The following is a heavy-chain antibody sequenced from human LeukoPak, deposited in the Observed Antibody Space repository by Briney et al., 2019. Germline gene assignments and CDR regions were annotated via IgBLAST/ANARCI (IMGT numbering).Heavy chain of an antibody. CDR3: ARGGPIYCSGDSCYPGDY. CDR1: GFTFSSYG. V-gene: IGHV3-30*03. CDR2: ISHDDSNK. D-gene: IGHD2-15*01. J-gene: IGHJ4*02. Sequence: GGSLRLSCVASGFTFSSYGMHWVRQAPGKGLEWVAVISHDDSNKYYADSVKGRFSISRDNSKNTLYLQMNSLRAEDTAVYYCARGGPIYCSGDSCYPGDYWGQGTLVTVSS.